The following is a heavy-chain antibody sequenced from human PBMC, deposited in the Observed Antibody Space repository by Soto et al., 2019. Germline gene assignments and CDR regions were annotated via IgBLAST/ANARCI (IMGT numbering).Heavy chain of an antibody. V-gene: IGHV4-34*01. Sequence: SETLSLTCAVYGGSFSGYYWSWIRQPPGKGLEWIGEINHSGSTNYNPSLKSRVTISVDTSKNQFSLKLSSVTAADTAVYYCARDPRTLDSSSFFDYWGQGTLVTVSS. D-gene: IGHD6-6*01. CDR3: ARDPRTLDSSSFFDY. CDR1: GGSFSGYY. J-gene: IGHJ4*02. CDR2: INHSGST.